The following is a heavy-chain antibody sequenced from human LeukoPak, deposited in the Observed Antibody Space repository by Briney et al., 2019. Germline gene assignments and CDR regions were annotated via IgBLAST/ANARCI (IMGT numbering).Heavy chain of an antibody. D-gene: IGHD5-24*01. Sequence: PGGSLRPSCTVSGFTFSSYWMHWVRQAPGMGLVWVSRINTDGSTTSYADSVKGRFTISRDNAKNTLYLQVNSLRAEDTAVYYCARGGLEPVDYWGQGTLVTVSS. CDR2: INTDGSTT. CDR3: ARGGLEPVDY. J-gene: IGHJ4*02. CDR1: GFTFSSYW. V-gene: IGHV3-74*01.